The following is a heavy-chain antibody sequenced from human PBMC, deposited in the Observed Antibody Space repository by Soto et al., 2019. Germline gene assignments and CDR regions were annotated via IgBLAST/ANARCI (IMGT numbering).Heavy chain of an antibody. J-gene: IGHJ4*02. D-gene: IGHD1-1*01. CDR2: IRSKAYGGTT. Sequence: GGSLRLSCTASGFTFGDYAISWFRQAPGKGLEWVGFIRSKAYGGTTEYAASVKGRFTISRDDSKSIAYLQMNSLKTEDTAVYYCTTEGTAFDYWGQGTLVTVSS. CDR3: TTEGTAFDY. V-gene: IGHV3-49*03. CDR1: GFTFGDYA.